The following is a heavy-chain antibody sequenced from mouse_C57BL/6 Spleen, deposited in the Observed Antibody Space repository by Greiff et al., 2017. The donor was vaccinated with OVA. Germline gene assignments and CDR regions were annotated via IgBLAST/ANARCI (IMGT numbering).Heavy chain of an antibody. CDR3: ARIEGNYGSRSPYAMDY. J-gene: IGHJ4*01. CDR1: GFSLSTFGMG. V-gene: IGHV8-8*01. Sequence: QVTLKECGPGILQPSQTLSLTCSFSGFSLSTFGMGVGWIRQPSGKGLEWLAHIWWDDDKYYNPALKSRLTISKDTSKNQVFLKIANVDTADTATYYCARIEGNYGSRSPYAMDYWGQGTSVTVSS. D-gene: IGHD1-1*01. CDR2: IWWDDDK.